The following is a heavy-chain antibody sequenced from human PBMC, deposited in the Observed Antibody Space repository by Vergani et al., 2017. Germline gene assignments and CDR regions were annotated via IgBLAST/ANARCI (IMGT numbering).Heavy chain of an antibody. Sequence: QVQLQESGPGLVKPSQTLSLTCTVSGGSISSGGYYWSWIRQHPGKGLEWIGYSYYSGNTYYNPSLKSRVTISVDTSKNQFTLELSSVTAADTAVYYWARTAYYYVGSGPGYFDYWGQGTLVTVSS. CDR1: GGSISSGGYY. CDR2: SYYSGNT. V-gene: IGHV4-31*03. J-gene: IGHJ4*02. CDR3: ARTAYYYVGSGPGYFDY. D-gene: IGHD3-22*01.